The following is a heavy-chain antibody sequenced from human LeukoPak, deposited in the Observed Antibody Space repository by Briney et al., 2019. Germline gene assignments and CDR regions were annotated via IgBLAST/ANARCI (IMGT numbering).Heavy chain of an antibody. CDR2: IYPGDSDT. V-gene: IGHV5-51*01. CDR1: GYSFTSYW. CDR3: ARLDGYYDSSGYYPRGAFDI. J-gene: IGHJ3*02. Sequence: GESLKISFKGSGYSFTSYWIGWVRQMPGKGLEWMGIIYPGDSDTRYSPSFQGQVTISADKSISTAYLQWSSLKASDTAMYYCARLDGYYDSSGYYPRGAFDIWGQGTMVTVSS. D-gene: IGHD3-22*01.